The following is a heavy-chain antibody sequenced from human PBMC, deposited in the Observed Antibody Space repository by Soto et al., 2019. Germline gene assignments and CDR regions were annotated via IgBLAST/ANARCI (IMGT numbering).Heavy chain of an antibody. V-gene: IGHV4-39*01. J-gene: IGHJ6*02. D-gene: IGHD4-17*01. CDR2: IYYSGST. CDR1: GGSISSSSYY. CDR3: ARLGTVATRYYYGMDV. Sequence: PSETLSLTCTVSGGSISSSSYYWGWIRQPPGKGLEWIGSIYYSGSTYYNPSLKSRVTTSVDTSKNQFSLKLSSVTAADTAVYYCARLGTVATRYYYGMDVWGQGTTVTVSS.